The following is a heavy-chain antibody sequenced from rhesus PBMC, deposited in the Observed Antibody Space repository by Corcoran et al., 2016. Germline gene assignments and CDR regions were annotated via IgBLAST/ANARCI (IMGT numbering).Heavy chain of an antibody. J-gene: IGHJ3*01. D-gene: IGHD5-42*01. V-gene: IGHV4-169*01. CDR2: IYGRGSST. Sequence: QLQLQESGPGLVKPSETLSVTCAVSGGSISSSYWSWIRQAPGKGLEWIGYIYGRGSSTNYNPSLKSRVTLSVDTSKNQLSLKLSSVTTADTAVYYCARGIPDAFDFWGQGLRVTVSS. CDR1: GGSISSSY. CDR3: ARGIPDAFDF.